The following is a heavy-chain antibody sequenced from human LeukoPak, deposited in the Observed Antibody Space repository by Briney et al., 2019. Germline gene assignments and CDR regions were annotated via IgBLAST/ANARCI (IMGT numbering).Heavy chain of an antibody. CDR1: GYTLTNYA. CDR2: IHPGSGST. D-gene: IGHD2-15*01. CDR3: AREGSGASFVDY. Sequence: ASVKVSCKAAGYTLTNYAMHWVRQAPGQGLEWMGWIHPGSGSTKYSQKFQGRVTITRDTSASTAYMELSSLRYEDTAMYYCAREGSGASFVDYWGQGTLVTVSS. J-gene: IGHJ4*02. V-gene: IGHV1-3*01.